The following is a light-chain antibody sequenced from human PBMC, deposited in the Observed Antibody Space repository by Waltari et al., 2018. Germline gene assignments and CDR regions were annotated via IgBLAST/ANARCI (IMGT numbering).Light chain of an antibody. CDR3: QQRSNWRGT. J-gene: IGKJ1*01. Sequence: EIVLTQSPAPLSLSPGERATLSCRASQSVSSYLAWYQQKPGQAPRLLIYDASNRATGIPARFSGSGSGTDFTLTISSLEPEDFAVYYCQQRSNWRGTFGQGTKVEIK. CDR2: DAS. CDR1: QSVSSY. V-gene: IGKV3-11*01.